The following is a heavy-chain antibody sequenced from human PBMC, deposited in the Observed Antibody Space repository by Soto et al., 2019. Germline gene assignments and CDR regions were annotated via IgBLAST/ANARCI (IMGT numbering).Heavy chain of an antibody. V-gene: IGHV5-10-1*01. CDR3: ARVAMVRGVPTYGMGV. D-gene: IGHD3-10*01. CDR2: IDPSDSYT. CDR1: GYSFTSYW. Sequence: EVQLVQSGAEVKKPGESVRISCTGSGYSFTSYWISWVRQMPGKGLEWMGRIDPSDSYTNYSPSFQDHVTISADKPISTANLEWSSLKASDTAMYYWARVAMVRGVPTYGMGVWGQGDTGTVCS. J-gene: IGHJ6*02.